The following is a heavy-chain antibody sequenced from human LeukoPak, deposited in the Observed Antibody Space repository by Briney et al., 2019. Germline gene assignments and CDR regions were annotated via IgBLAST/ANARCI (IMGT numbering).Heavy chain of an antibody. D-gene: IGHD6-13*01. CDR3: AKDRGISSSWHDY. J-gene: IGHJ4*02. CDR1: GFTFSSYA. CDR2: ISGSGGST. Sequence: PGGSLRLSCAASGFTFSSYAISWVRQAPGKGLEWVSAISGSGGSTYSADSVKGRFTISRDNSKNTLYLQMNSLRAEDTAVYYCAKDRGISSSWHDYWGQGTLVTVSS. V-gene: IGHV3-23*01.